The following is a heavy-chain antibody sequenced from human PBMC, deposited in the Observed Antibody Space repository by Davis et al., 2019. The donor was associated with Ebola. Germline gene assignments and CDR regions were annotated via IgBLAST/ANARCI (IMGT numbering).Heavy chain of an antibody. CDR2: ISSSSSYI. CDR3: ARVAYCSSTDCYEGFDY. Sequence: GGSLRLSCAASGFTFSSYSMNWVRQAPGKGLEWVSSISSSSSYIYYADSVKGRFTISRDNAKNSLYLQMNSLRDEDTAVYYCARVAYCSSTDCYEGFDYWGQGTLVTVSS. D-gene: IGHD2-2*01. V-gene: IGHV3-21*01. CDR1: GFTFSSYS. J-gene: IGHJ4*02.